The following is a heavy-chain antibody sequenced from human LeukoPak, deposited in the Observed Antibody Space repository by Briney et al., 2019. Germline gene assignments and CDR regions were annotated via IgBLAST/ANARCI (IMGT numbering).Heavy chain of an antibody. D-gene: IGHD2-2*01. Sequence: SETLSLTCTVSVGSISSYYWSWIRQPPGQGLEWIGNIYFSGSTYYNPSLKSRVTISVDTYKNHFSLKLSSVTGADPSVYYCSRQGYCNSTSCSGFDYWGQGTLVTVSS. CDR3: SRQGYCNSTSCSGFDY. V-gene: IGHV4-59*04. CDR1: VGSISSYY. CDR2: IYFSGST. J-gene: IGHJ4*02.